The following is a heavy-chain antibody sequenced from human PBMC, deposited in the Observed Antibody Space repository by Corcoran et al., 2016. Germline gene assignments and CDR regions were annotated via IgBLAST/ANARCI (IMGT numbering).Heavy chain of an antibody. V-gene: IGHV3-7*01. Sequence: EVQLVESGGGLVQPGGSLRLYCAASGFTFSSYWMSWVRQAPGKGLEWVANIKQDGSEKYYVDSVKGRFTISRDNAKNSLYLQMNSLRAEDTAVYYCARESGVVQLSYYYYYYGMDVWGQGTTVTVSS. CDR3: ARESGVVQLSYYYYYYGMDV. J-gene: IGHJ6*02. CDR1: GFTFSSYW. CDR2: IKQDGSEK. D-gene: IGHD5-18*01.